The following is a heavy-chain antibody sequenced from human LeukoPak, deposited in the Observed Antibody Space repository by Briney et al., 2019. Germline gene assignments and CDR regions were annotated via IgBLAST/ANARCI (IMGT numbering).Heavy chain of an antibody. CDR1: GFTFSSYA. CDR3: AKDRWFGELSTY. J-gene: IGHJ4*02. CDR2: ISGSGGST. V-gene: IGHV3-23*01. Sequence: GGSLRLSCAASGFTFSSYAMSWVRQAPGKGREWVSAISGSGGSTYYADSVKGRFTISRDNSKNTLYLQMNSLRAEDTAVYYCAKDRWFGELSTYWGQGTLVTVSS. D-gene: IGHD3-10*01.